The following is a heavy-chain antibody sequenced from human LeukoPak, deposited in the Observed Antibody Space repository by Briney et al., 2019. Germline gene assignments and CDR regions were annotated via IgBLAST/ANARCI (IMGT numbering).Heavy chain of an antibody. V-gene: IGHV1-2*02. CDR2: INPNSGGT. D-gene: IGHD1-26*01. CDR1: GYTFTSYG. J-gene: IGHJ4*02. CDR3: ATSGRLQWEPRPFDY. Sequence: GATVKVSCKASGYTFTSYGISWVRQVPGQGLEWMGWINPNSGGTNYAQKFQGRVTMTRDTSISTAYMELSRLRSDDTAVYYCATSGRLQWEPRPFDYWGQGTLVTVSS.